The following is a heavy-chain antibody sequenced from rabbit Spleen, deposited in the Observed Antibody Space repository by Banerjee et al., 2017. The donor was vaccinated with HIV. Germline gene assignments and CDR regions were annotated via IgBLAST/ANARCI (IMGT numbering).Heavy chain of an antibody. CDR2: IYGGSSGFT. J-gene: IGHJ6*01. D-gene: IGHD8-1*01. CDR1: GFSFSFSYW. V-gene: IGHV1S40*01. Sequence: QSLEESGGALVKPGASLTLTCKASGFSFSFSYWICRFRQAPGKGLGWIASIYGGSSGFTYSATWAKGRFTISKTSSTTVTLQMTSRTVADTATYFCAGDTGSSFSSYGMDLWGPGTLVTVS. CDR3: AGDTGSSFSSYGMDL.